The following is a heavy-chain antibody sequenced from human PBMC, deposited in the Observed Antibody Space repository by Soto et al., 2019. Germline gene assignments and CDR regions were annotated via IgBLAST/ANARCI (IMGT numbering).Heavy chain of an antibody. CDR2: IIPIFGTA. J-gene: IGHJ6*02. D-gene: IGHD1-26*01. Sequence: QVQLVQSGAEVKKPGSSVKVSCKASGGTFSSYAISWVRQAPGQGLEWMGGIIPIFGTADYAQKFQGRVTITAAEXTXTXSMELSSLRSEDTAVYYCASHSGSSPEGRYYYGMDVWGQGTTVTVSS. V-gene: IGHV1-69*12. CDR1: GGTFSSYA. CDR3: ASHSGSSPEGRYYYGMDV.